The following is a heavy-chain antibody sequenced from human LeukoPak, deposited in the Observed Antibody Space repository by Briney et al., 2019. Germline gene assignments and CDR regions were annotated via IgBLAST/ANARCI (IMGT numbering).Heavy chain of an antibody. D-gene: IGHD1-26*01. Sequence: PSETLSLTCAVSGGSISSGGYSWSWIRQPPGKGLEWIGEINHSGSTNYNPSLKSRVTISVDTSKNQFSLKLSSVTAADTAVYYCARGARYSGNKAAIFDYWGQGTLVTVSS. CDR3: ARGARYSGNKAAIFDY. V-gene: IGHV4-30-2*01. J-gene: IGHJ4*02. CDR2: INHSGST. CDR1: GGSISSGGYS.